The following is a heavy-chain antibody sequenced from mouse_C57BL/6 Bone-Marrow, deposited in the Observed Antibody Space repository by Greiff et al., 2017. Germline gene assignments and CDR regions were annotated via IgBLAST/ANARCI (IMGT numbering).Heavy chain of an antibody. CDR3: ALITTVDY. D-gene: IGHD1-1*01. CDR1: GYTFTSYW. CDR2: FDPNSGGT. V-gene: IGHV1-72*01. J-gene: IGHJ2*01. Sequence: QVQLKQPGAELVKPGASVKLSCKASGYTFTSYWLHWVKQRPGRGLEWIGRFDPNSGGTKYNEKFKSKATLTVDKPSSTAYMQLSSLTSEDAAVYYCALITTVDYWGQGTTLTVAS.